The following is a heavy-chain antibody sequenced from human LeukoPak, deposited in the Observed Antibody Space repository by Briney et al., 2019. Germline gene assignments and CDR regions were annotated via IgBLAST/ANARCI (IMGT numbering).Heavy chain of an antibody. D-gene: IGHD5-12*01. Sequence: GGSLRLSCAASGITFSSYAMHWVRQAPGKGLEWVAVISYDGSNKYYADSVKGRFTISRDNSKNTLYLQMNSLRAEDTAVYYCAKGPISSHFDYWGQGTLVTVSS. CDR2: ISYDGSNK. V-gene: IGHV3-30*04. J-gene: IGHJ4*02. CDR1: GITFSSYA. CDR3: AKGPISSHFDY.